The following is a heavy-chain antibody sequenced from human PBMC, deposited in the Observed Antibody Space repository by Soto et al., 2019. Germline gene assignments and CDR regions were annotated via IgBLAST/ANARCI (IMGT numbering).Heavy chain of an antibody. V-gene: IGHV4-39*01. J-gene: IGHJ3*02. Sequence: QLQLQESGPGLVKPSETLSLTCTVSGGSISSSSYYWGWIRQPPGKGLEWIGSIYYSGSTYYNPSLKSRVTISVDTSKNQFSRKLSSVTAADTAVYYCARLGSRARIIIPRFDIWGQGTMVTVSS. CDR2: IYYSGST. D-gene: IGHD3-3*01. CDR3: ARLGSRARIIIPRFDI. CDR1: GGSISSSSYY.